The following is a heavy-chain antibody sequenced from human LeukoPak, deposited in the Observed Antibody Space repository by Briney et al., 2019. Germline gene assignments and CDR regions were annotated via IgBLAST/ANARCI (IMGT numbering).Heavy chain of an antibody. CDR2: INHSGST. CDR3: ALRMSYGSGSYSGAWFDP. CDR1: GGSFSGYY. J-gene: IGHJ5*02. V-gene: IGHV4-34*01. D-gene: IGHD3-10*01. Sequence: PSETLSLTCAVYGGSFSGYYWSWIRQPPGKGLEWIGEINHSGSTNYNPSLKSRVTISVDTSKNQFSLKLSSVTAADTAVYYCALRMSYGSGSYSGAWFDPWGQGTLVTVSS.